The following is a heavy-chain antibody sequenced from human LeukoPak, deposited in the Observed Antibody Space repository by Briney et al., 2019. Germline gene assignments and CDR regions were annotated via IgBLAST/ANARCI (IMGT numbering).Heavy chain of an antibody. Sequence: GEALEISLKSSGYNFTNNWIGWVRPVPGKGLEGMGLIYPGYSDAKYSPSFQGQVTLSVDASISTAYLQLSGLRASDTAIYYCVRFALTSSLDHWGQGTLVTVSS. D-gene: IGHD6-13*01. CDR2: IYPGYSDA. V-gene: IGHV5-51*01. J-gene: IGHJ5*02. CDR1: GYNFTNNW. CDR3: VRFALTSSLDH.